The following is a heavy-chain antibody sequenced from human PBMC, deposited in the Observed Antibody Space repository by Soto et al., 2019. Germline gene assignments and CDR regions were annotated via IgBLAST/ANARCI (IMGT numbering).Heavy chain of an antibody. V-gene: IGHV3-48*03. CDR3: AAHCSGGSCLLLYYYYGMDV. Sequence: GSLRLSCAASGFTFSSYEMNWVRQAPGKGLEWVSYISSSGSTIYYADSVKGRFTISRDNAKNSLYLQMNSLRAEDTAVYYCAAHCSGGSCLLLYYYYGMDVWGQGTTVTVSS. CDR1: GFTFSSYE. J-gene: IGHJ6*02. D-gene: IGHD2-15*01. CDR2: ISSSGSTI.